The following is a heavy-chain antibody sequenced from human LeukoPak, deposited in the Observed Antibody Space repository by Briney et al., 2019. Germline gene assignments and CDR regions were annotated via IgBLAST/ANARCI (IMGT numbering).Heavy chain of an antibody. CDR2: IIPILGIA. Sequence: ASVKVSCKASGGTFSSYAISWVRQAPGQGLEWMGRIIPILGIANYAQKFQGRVTITADKSTSTAYMELSSLRSEDTAVYYCARTHWTMIVVDAFDIWGQGTMVTVSS. CDR3: ARTHWTMIVVDAFDI. V-gene: IGHV1-69*04. J-gene: IGHJ3*02. CDR1: GGTFSSYA. D-gene: IGHD3-22*01.